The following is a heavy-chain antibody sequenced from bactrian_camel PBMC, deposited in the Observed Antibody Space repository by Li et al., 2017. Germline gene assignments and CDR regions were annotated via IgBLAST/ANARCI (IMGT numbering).Heavy chain of an antibody. CDR3: AARGGRGTCLGRIAYGNDY. D-gene: IGHD5*01. J-gene: IGHJ4*01. Sequence: VQLVESGGGLVQPGGSLRLSCSASGSTYWWMGWVRQTPGKGLEWVSTLKWDGTDTWYADFVKGRFTISQDHGKNTLTLQLNSLKPEDTAMYYCAARGGRGTCLGRIAYGNDYRGPGTQVTVS. CDR1: GSTYWW. V-gene: IGHV3S6*01. CDR2: LKWDGTDT.